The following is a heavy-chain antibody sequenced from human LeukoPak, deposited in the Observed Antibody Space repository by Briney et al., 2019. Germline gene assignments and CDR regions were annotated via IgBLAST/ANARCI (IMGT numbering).Heavy chain of an antibody. CDR3: TTDPALWFGELHGY. CDR2: IKSKTDGGTT. CDR1: GFTFSNAW. J-gene: IGHJ4*02. D-gene: IGHD3-10*01. Sequence: GGSLRLSCAASGFTFSNAWMSWVRQAPGKGLEWVGRIKSKTDGGTTDYAAPVKGRFTISRDDSKNTLYLQMNSLKTEDTAVYYCTTDPALWFGELHGYWGQETLVTVSS. V-gene: IGHV3-15*01.